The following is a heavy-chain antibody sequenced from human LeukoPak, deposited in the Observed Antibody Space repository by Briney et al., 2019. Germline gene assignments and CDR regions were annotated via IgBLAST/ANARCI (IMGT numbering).Heavy chain of an antibody. D-gene: IGHD6-6*01. CDR2: IKSETYGGPT. CDR3: TRGGEVVAPRPIDC. Sequence: GRSLRLSCTVSGFSFGDYTMSWVRQAPGKGLEWLCSIKSETYGGPTNYAASVRGRFSISRDDPETIAYLHVDSLKIEDTAVYFCTRGGEVVAPRPIDCWGQGTLVTVSS. J-gene: IGHJ4*02. V-gene: IGHV3-49*04. CDR1: GFSFGDYT.